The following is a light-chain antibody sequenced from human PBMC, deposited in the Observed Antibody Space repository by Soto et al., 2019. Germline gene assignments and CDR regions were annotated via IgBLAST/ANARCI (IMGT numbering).Light chain of an antibody. CDR3: QQYNVWPPWT. CDR2: DAS. V-gene: IGKV3D-15*01. CDR1: QSISSN. Sequence: EIVMTQSPATLSVSPGERATLSCRASQSISSNLAWYQQKPGQAPRLLIYDASNRATGIPARFSGSGSGTDFTLTISSLQSEDFGVYYCQQYNVWPPWTFGQGTKVDIK. J-gene: IGKJ1*01.